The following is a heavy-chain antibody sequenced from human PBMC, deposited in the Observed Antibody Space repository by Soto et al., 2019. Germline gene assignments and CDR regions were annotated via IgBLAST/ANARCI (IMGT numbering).Heavy chain of an antibody. CDR2: IIPIFGTA. CDR1: GGTFSSYA. D-gene: IGHD2-15*01. J-gene: IGHJ6*02. V-gene: IGHV1-69*13. CDR3: ARAGVVAATGYYYYGMDV. Sequence: SVKVSCKASGGTFSSYAISWVRQAPGQGLEWMGGIIPIFGTANYAQKFQGRVTITADESTSTAYMELSSLRSEDTAVYYCARAGVVAATGYYYYGMDVWGQGTTVTVSS.